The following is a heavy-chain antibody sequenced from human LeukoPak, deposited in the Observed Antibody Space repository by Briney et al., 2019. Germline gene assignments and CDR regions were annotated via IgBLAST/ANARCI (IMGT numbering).Heavy chain of an antibody. J-gene: IGHJ3*02. Sequence: GGSLRLSCAASGFTFSSYDMHWVRQATGKGLEWVSAIGTAGDTYYPGSVKGRFTISRENAKNSLYLQMNSLRAGDTAEYYCARETPDSAFDIWGQGTMVTVSS. CDR3: ARETPDSAFDI. CDR1: GFTFSSYD. V-gene: IGHV3-13*01. CDR2: IGTAGDT. D-gene: IGHD1-14*01.